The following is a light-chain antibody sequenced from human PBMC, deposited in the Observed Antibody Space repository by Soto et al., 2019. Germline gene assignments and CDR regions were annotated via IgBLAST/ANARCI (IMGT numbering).Light chain of an antibody. CDR1: SSNIGINT. J-gene: IGLJ2*01. CDR2: TDN. V-gene: IGLV1-44*01. Sequence: QSVLTQPPSASGTPGQRVTISCSGSSSNIGINTVNWYQQVPGTAPKLLIYTDNQRPSGVPDRFSGSKSGTSASLAISGLQSEDEADYYCSSYGGFNNVLFGGGTQLTVL. CDR3: SSYGGFNNVL.